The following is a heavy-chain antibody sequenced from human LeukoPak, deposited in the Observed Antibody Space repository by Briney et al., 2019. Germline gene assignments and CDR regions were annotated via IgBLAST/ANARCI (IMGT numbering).Heavy chain of an antibody. CDR1: AGSITNYY. J-gene: IGHJ5*02. V-gene: IGHV4-59*01. CDR3: AKNGGGSPNWFDT. D-gene: IGHD1-26*01. CDR2: VHYSGIT. Sequence: SETLSLTCTVSAGSITNYYWTWIRQPPGERLEWIGLVHYSGITYYNPSLKSRLTISVDTSKNQFSLKLSSVTAADTAVYYCAKNGGGSPNWFDTWGQGTLVTVSS.